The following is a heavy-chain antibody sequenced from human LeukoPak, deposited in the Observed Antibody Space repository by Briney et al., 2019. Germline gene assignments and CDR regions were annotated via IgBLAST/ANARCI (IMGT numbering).Heavy chain of an antibody. V-gene: IGHV7-4-1*02. CDR1: GYTFTNYA. CDR3: ARSGGSGSSYARYYYYYMDV. CDR2: INTNTGNP. J-gene: IGHJ6*03. Sequence: ASVKVSCKASGYTFTNYAMNWVRQAPGQRLEWMGWINTNTGNPTYAQGFTGRFVFSLDTSVSTAYLQISSLKAEDTAMNYCARSGGSGSSYARYYYYYMDVWGKGTTVTVSS. D-gene: IGHD3-10*01.